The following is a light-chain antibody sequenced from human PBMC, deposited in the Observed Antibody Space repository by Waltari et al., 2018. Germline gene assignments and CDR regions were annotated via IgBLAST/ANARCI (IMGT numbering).Light chain of an antibody. CDR2: DAS. J-gene: IGKJ3*01. CDR3: QQRSNWPRVT. V-gene: IGKV3-11*01. Sequence: EIVLTQSPATLSLSPGERATLSCRASQSVSSYLAWYQQKPGQPPRLLIYDASTRATGVPARFSGSGSGTDFTLTISSLEPEDFAVYLCQQRSNWPRVTFGPGTKVDVK. CDR1: QSVSSY.